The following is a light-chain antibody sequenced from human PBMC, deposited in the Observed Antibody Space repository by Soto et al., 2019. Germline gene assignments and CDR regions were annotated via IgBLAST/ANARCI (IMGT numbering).Light chain of an antibody. V-gene: IGKV1-39*01. CDR3: LQTYSTPPT. CDR2: AAS. CDR1: QDITTY. Sequence: DIQMTQSPSSMSAYVGDRVTIACRASQDITTYLSWYQKTPGKAPKLLIKAASRLQSVAPSRFSGSGSGTDFTLTISSLQPEDFATYYWLQTYSTPPTFGGGTKVDIK. J-gene: IGKJ4*01.